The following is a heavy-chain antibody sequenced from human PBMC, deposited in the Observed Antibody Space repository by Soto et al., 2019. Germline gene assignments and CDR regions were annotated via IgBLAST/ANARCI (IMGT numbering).Heavy chain of an antibody. CDR2: IIPIFGTA. CDR1: GGTFSSYA. CDR3: ARLRDNYYGSGSYLE. Sequence: GASVKVSWKASGGTFSSYAISWVRQAPGQGLEWMGGIIPIFGTANYAQKFQGRVTITADESTSTAYMELSSLRSEDTAVYYCARLRDNYYGSGSYLEWGQGTLVTVS. D-gene: IGHD3-10*01. J-gene: IGHJ4*02. V-gene: IGHV1-69*13.